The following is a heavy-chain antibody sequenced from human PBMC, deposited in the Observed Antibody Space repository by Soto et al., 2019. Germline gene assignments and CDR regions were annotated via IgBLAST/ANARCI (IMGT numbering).Heavy chain of an antibody. CDR1: GFTFSSYA. CDR3: ANTYSGAYFFFDS. Sequence: EVQLLESGGGLVQPGGSLRLSCAASGFTFSSYAMSWVRQAPGKGLEWVSSIGDSGGSTYYADSVKGRFTISRDNSKNTLYLQMNSLRAEDTAVFHCANTYSGAYFFFDSWGQGTLVTVSS. J-gene: IGHJ4*02. V-gene: IGHV3-23*01. D-gene: IGHD1-26*01. CDR2: IGDSGGST.